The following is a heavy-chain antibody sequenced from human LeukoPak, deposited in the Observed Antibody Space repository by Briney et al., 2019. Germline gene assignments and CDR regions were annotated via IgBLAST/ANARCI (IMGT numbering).Heavy chain of an antibody. CDR2: ISDNGGST. V-gene: IGHV3-23*01. CDR1: GFTFSSYA. Sequence: GGSLRLSCAASGFTFSSYAMSWVRQAPGKGLEWVSSISDNGGSTYSADSVKGRFTISRDNSKNTLYLQMNSLRAEDTAVYYCAREFGLVTSHWGQGTLVTVSS. D-gene: IGHD3/OR15-3a*01. CDR3: AREFGLVTSH. J-gene: IGHJ1*01.